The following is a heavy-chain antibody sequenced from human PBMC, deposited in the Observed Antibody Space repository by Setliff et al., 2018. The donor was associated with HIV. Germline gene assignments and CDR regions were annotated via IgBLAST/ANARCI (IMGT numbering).Heavy chain of an antibody. D-gene: IGHD2-15*01. CDR3: ARGPSGGGFYYMDV. V-gene: IGHV4-59*01. Sequence: SETLSLTCTVSGGSISGDYWSWIRQPPGKGLEWIGYIYYTGTTNYNPSLKSRVAISVDTSSNQFSLKLTSVTAADTAVYYCARGPSGGGFYYMDVWGKGTTVTVSS. CDR1: GGSISGDY. J-gene: IGHJ6*03. CDR2: IYYTGTT.